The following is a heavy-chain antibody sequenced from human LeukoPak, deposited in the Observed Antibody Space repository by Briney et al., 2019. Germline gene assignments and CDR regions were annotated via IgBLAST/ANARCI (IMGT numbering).Heavy chain of an antibody. CDR3: ARAPKSVGLDY. D-gene: IGHD1-26*01. Sequence: PSETLSLTCTVSGGSISSYYWSWIRQPPGKGLEWIGYIYYSGSTNYNPSLKSRVTISVDTSKNQFSLKLSSVTAADTAVYYCARAPKSVGLDYWGQGTLVTVSS. J-gene: IGHJ4*02. CDR1: GGSISSYY. CDR2: IYYSGST. V-gene: IGHV4-59*01.